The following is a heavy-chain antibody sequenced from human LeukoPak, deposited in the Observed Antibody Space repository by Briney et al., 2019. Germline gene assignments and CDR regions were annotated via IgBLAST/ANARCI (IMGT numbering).Heavy chain of an antibody. CDR3: AREITYYYGSGDY. J-gene: IGHJ4*02. V-gene: IGHV1-8*03. CDR2: MNPNSGNT. Sequence: ASVKVSCKASGYTFTSYAMNWVRQAPGQGLEWMGWMNPNSGNTGYAQKFQGRVTITADKSTSTAYMELSSLRSEDTAVYYCAREITYYYGSGDYWGQGTLVTVSS. D-gene: IGHD3-10*01. CDR1: GYTFTSYA.